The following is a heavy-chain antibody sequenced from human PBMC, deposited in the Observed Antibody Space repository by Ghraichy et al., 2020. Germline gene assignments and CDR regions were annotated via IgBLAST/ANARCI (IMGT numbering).Heavy chain of an antibody. V-gene: IGHV4-34*01. Sequence: ESLNISCAVYGGSFSGYYWSWIRQPPGKRLEWIGEINHSGSTNYNPSLKSRVTISVDTSKNQFSLKLSSVTAADTAVYYCARRAGVGYCSSTSCYWPSMGYYYYGMDVWGQGTTVTVSS. D-gene: IGHD2-2*01. CDR1: GGSFSGYY. CDR2: INHSGST. CDR3: ARRAGVGYCSSTSCYWPSMGYYYYGMDV. J-gene: IGHJ6*02.